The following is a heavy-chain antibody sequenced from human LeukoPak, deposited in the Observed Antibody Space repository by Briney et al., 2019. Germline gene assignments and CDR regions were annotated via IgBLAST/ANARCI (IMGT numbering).Heavy chain of an antibody. J-gene: IGHJ2*01. CDR2: INSDGGTT. CDR1: GFTFSSYW. V-gene: IGHV3-74*01. CDR3: ARPSYPLWYFDL. Sequence: GGSLRLSCAASGFTFSSYWMPWVRQAPGKGLVWVSRINSDGGTTTYADSVKGRFTISRDNANNTLYLQMNSLSAEDTAVYYCARPSYPLWYFDLWGRGTLVTVSS.